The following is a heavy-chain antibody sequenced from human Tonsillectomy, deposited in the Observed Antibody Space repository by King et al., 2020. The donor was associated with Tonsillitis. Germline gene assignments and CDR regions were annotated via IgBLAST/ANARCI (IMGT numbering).Heavy chain of an antibody. J-gene: IGHJ3*02. Sequence: VQLVESGGGLIQPGGSLRLSCAASGFTVSSNYISWVRQAPGKGLEWVSVIYSGGNTYYADSVKGRFTISRDNSKNTLFLQMNSLRAEDTAVYYCARKQEVDYGDYEKDAFDIWGQRTMVT. CDR2: IYSGGNT. V-gene: IGHV3-53*01. CDR1: GFTVSSNY. D-gene: IGHD4-17*01. CDR3: ARKQEVDYGDYEKDAFDI.